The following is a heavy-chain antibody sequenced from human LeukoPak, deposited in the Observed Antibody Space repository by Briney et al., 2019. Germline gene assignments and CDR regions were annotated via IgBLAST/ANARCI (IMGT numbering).Heavy chain of an antibody. CDR2: ISGSGGST. D-gene: IGHD3-22*01. J-gene: IGHJ4*02. CDR1: GFTFSSYA. CDR3: AKDMGYYDSSGYLAY. V-gene: IGHV3-23*01. Sequence: GGSLRLSCAASGFTFSSYAMSWVRPAPGKGLEWVSAISGSGGSTYYADSVKGRFTISRDNSKNTLYLQMNSLRAEDTAVYYCAKDMGYYDSSGYLAYWGQGTLVTVSS.